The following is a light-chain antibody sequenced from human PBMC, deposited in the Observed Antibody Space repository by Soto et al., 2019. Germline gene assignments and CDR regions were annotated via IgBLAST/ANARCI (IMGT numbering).Light chain of an antibody. CDR3: QQSSDWPLT. V-gene: IGKV3-11*01. CDR2: DES. Sequence: EIVLTQSPATLSLSPGERATLSCRASQSVSSYFAWYQQKPGQAPMLLIYDESSRATGIPARFSGSGSGTDFTLTISSLEPEDFAVYYCQQSSDWPLTFGQGTKVEIK. J-gene: IGKJ1*01. CDR1: QSVSSY.